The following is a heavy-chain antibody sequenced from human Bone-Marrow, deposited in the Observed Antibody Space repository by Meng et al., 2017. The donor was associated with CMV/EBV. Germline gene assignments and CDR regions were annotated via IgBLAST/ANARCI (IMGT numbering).Heavy chain of an antibody. D-gene: IGHD2/OR15-2a*01. CDR3: SRLPSTYDAFDL. CDR2: ISSSSNTI. V-gene: IGHV3-11*01. Sequence: GESLKISCAASGFTFNDYYMTWIRQAPGKGLEWVSYISSSSNTIFYADSVKGRFTISRDNAKNSLYLQMNSLRAEDTAVYYCSRLPSTYDAFDLWGQGTRVTV. CDR1: GFTFNDYY. J-gene: IGHJ3*01.